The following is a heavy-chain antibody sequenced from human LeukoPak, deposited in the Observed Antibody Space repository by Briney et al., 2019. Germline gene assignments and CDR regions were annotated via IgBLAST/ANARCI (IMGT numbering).Heavy chain of an antibody. Sequence: WASVKVSCKASGYTFTGYYMHWVRQAPGQGLEWMGRINPNSGGTNYAQKFQGRVTMTRDTSISTAYMELSRLRSDDTAVYYCASENYDFWSGYPEAYYYYYGMDVWGQGTTVTVS. J-gene: IGHJ6*02. CDR3: ASENYDFWSGYPEAYYYYYGMDV. CDR2: INPNSGGT. D-gene: IGHD3-3*01. CDR1: GYTFTGYY. V-gene: IGHV1-2*06.